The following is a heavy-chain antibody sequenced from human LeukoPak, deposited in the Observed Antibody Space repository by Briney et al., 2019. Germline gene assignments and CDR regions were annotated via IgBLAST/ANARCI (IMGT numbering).Heavy chain of an antibody. D-gene: IGHD2-15*01. CDR2: VYTSGST. Sequence: PSETLSLTCTVSGGSINSYYWSWIRQPAGKGLEWIGRVYTSGSTNYNPSLKSRVTMSVDTSKNQFSLKLNSVTAADTAVYYCALRGYCSGNICYSDYWRQGTLVTVSS. J-gene: IGHJ4*02. CDR3: ALRGYCSGNICYSDY. V-gene: IGHV4-4*07. CDR1: GGSINSYY.